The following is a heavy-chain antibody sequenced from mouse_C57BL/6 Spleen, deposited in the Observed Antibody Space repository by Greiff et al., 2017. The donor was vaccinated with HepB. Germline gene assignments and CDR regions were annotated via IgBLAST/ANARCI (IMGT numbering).Heavy chain of an antibody. CDR3: VRQRGRVYFDY. D-gene: IGHD1-1*01. CDR1: GFSFNTYA. CDR2: IRSKSNNYAT. J-gene: IGHJ2*01. Sequence: GGGLVQPKGSLKLSCAASGFSFNTYAMNWVRQAPGKGLEWVARIRSKSNNYATYYADSVKDRFTISRDDSESMLYLQMNNLKTEDTAMYYCVRQRGRVYFDYWGQGTTLTVSS. V-gene: IGHV10-1*01.